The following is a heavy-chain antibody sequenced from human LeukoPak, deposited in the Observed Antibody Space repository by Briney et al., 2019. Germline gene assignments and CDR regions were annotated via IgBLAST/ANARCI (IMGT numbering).Heavy chain of an antibody. Sequence: ASVKVSCTASGYTFTSYAMNWVRQAPGQGLEWMGWINTNTGNPTYAQGFTGRFVFSLDTSVSTAYLQISSLKAEDTAVYYCARAKRAYGSRILDYWGQGTLVTVSS. D-gene: IGHD6-13*01. CDR3: ARAKRAYGSRILDY. CDR1: GYTFTSYA. J-gene: IGHJ4*02. CDR2: INTNTGNP. V-gene: IGHV7-4-1*02.